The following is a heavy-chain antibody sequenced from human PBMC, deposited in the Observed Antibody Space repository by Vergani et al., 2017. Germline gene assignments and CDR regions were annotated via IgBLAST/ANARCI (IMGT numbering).Heavy chain of an antibody. J-gene: IGHJ4*02. V-gene: IGHV4-39*07. CDR3: VRRNNVVRETDYFDY. CDR2: IYYSGST. D-gene: IGHD3-10*01. CDR1: GGSIRSTFYY. Sequence: QLQLQESDPGLVKPSETLSLTCTVSGGSIRSTFYYWGWIRQPPGKGLEWIGTIYYSGSTYYNPSLKSRVNISLDKSKNHFSLSLSSVTAADTAVYYCVRRNNVVRETDYFDYWGQGILVTVSS.